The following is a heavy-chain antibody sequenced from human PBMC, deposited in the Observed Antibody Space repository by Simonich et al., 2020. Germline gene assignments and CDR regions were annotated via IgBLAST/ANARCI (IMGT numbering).Heavy chain of an antibody. J-gene: IGHJ4*02. CDR1: GYTFTSYG. D-gene: IGHD2-15*01. CDR2: ISADNGNT. V-gene: IGHV1-18*01. CDR3: ARASRGTWWYYYFDY. Sequence: QVQLVQSGAEVKKPGASVKVSCKASGYTFTSYGISWVRQAPGQGLEWMGGISADNGNTNHAQKLQGRVTMTTDTSTSTAYMELRSLRSDDTAVYYCARASRGTWWYYYFDYWGQGTLVTVSS.